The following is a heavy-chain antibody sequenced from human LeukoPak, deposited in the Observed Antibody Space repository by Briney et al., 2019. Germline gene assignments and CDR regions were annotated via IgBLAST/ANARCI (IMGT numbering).Heavy chain of an antibody. CDR3: AKDRRWSYDFWSGYYRLDY. J-gene: IGHJ4*02. V-gene: IGHV3-23*01. D-gene: IGHD3-3*01. Sequence: GGSLRLSCAASGFTFSRYSMNWVRQTPGKGLEWVSAISGSGGSTYYADFVKGRFTISRDNSKNTLYLQMNSLRAEDTAVYYCAKDRRWSYDFWSGYYRLDYWGQGTLVTVSS. CDR2: ISGSGGST. CDR1: GFTFSRYS.